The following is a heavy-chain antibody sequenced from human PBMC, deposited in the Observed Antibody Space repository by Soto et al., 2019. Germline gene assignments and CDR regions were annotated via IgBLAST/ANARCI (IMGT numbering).Heavy chain of an antibody. V-gene: IGHV6-1*01. CDR3: AGVVWFRGMDV. D-gene: IGHD3-16*01. CDR2: TYYRSKWIH. Sequence: SQTLSLTCVISGDSVSSSSAAWNWIMQSPSRGLEWLGRTYYRSKWIHEYAVSMESRITINPDTSKNQFSLQLYSVTPEDTAVYYCAGVVWFRGMDVWGQGTPVTVSS. J-gene: IGHJ6*02. CDR1: GDSVSSSSAA.